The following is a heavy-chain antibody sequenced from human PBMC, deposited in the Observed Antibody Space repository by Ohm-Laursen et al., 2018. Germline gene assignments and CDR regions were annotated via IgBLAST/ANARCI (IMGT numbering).Heavy chain of an antibody. CDR3: ARTRNFQPYDV. D-gene: IGHD2/OR15-2a*01. Sequence: SLRLSCAASGFTFDDHYMDWVRQAPGKGLELVARSRDKANSYTTAYVASVKGRFSISGDDSENSLYLQMNSLKTEGTAVYYCARTRNFQPYDVWGQGTMVIVSS. V-gene: IGHV3-72*01. J-gene: IGHJ3*01. CDR2: SRDKANSYTT. CDR1: GFTFDDHY.